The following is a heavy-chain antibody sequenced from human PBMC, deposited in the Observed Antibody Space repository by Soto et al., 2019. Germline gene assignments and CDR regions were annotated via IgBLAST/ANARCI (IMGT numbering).Heavy chain of an antibody. CDR2: ISWDGNNK. CDR1: GFTFSSYG. V-gene: IGHV3-30*18. J-gene: IGHJ4*02. Sequence: GGSLRLSCAASGFTFSSYGMHWVRQAPGKGLEWVAIISWDGNNKYYADSVRGRFTISRDTSKNTLFLQMNSLRAEDTAVYYCAKGGSSGARYFDRWGQGTLVTVSS. CDR3: AKGGSSGARYFDR. D-gene: IGHD6-6*01.